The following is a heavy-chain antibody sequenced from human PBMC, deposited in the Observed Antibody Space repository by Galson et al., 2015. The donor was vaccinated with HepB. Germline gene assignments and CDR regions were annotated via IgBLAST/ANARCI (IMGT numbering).Heavy chain of an antibody. CDR1: GFTFSSYG. D-gene: IGHD2-2*01. V-gene: IGHV3-33*01. CDR3: ARDGGYCSSTSCPLDYYYYYMDV. Sequence: SLRLSCAASGFTFSSYGMHWVRQAPGKGLEWVAVIWYDGSNKYYADSVKGRFTISRDNSKNTLYLQMNSLRAEDTAVYYCARDGGYCSSTSCPLDYYYYYMDVWGKGTTVTVSS. CDR2: IWYDGSNK. J-gene: IGHJ6*03.